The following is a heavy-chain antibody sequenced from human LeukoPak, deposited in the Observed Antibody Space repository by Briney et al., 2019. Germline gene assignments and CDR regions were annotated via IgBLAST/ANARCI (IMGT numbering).Heavy chain of an antibody. J-gene: IGHJ4*02. CDR1: GLYFPNAW. D-gene: IGHD4-17*01. V-gene: IGHV3-23*01. Sequence: TGGSLRLSCGASGLYFPNAWMSWVRQAPGKGLEWVSTISGNAAATYYGDSVKGRFTIFRDNSKNTVYLQMNSLTAEDTAVYYCAFLTVTFDHWGQGTLVTVSS. CDR2: ISGNAAAT. CDR3: AFLTVTFDH.